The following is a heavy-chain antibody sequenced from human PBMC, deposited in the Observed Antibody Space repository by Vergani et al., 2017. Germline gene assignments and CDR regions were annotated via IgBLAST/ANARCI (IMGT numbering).Heavy chain of an antibody. CDR1: GYNFTSYG. D-gene: IGHD2-2*01. CDR2: ISAYNGNT. Sequence: QVQLVQSGAEVKKPGASVKVFCKASGYNFTSYGISWVRQAPGQGLEWMGWISAYNGNTNYAQKLQGRVTMTTDTSTSTAYMELRSLRSDDTAVYYCARSHIVVVPPTEYYYMDVWGKGTTVTVSS. J-gene: IGHJ6*03. V-gene: IGHV1-18*04. CDR3: ARSHIVVVPPTEYYYMDV.